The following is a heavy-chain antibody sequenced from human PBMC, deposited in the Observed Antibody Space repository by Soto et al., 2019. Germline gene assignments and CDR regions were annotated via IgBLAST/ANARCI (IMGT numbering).Heavy chain of an antibody. CDR1: GGTFSSYT. CDR2: IIPILGIA. D-gene: IGHD6-13*01. Sequence: QVQLVQSGAEVKKPGSSVKVSCKASGGTFSSYTISWVRQAPGQGLEWMGRIIPILGIANYAQKFQGRVTITADKSTSTAYMELSSLRSEDTAVYYCASSRIAAAGTTDYWGQGTLVTVSS. J-gene: IGHJ4*02. CDR3: ASSRIAAAGTTDY. V-gene: IGHV1-69*02.